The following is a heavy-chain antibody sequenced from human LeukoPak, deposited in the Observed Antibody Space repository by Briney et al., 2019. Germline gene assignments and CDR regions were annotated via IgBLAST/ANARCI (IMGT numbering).Heavy chain of an antibody. D-gene: IGHD2-15*01. J-gene: IGHJ4*02. Sequence: SETLSLTCTVSGGSISSYYWSWIRQPAGKGLEWIGRIYTSGSTNYNPSLKSRVTMSVDTSKNQFSLKLSSVTAADTAVYYCAGGARYCSGGSCYFREFHYWGQGTPVTVSS. CDR3: AGGARYCSGGSCYFREFHY. V-gene: IGHV4-4*07. CDR2: IYTSGST. CDR1: GGSISSYY.